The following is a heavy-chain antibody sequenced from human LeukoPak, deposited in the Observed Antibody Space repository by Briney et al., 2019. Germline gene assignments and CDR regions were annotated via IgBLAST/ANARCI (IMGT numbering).Heavy chain of an antibody. D-gene: IGHD3-3*01. CDR2: IKYDGSRT. V-gene: IGHV3-30*02. Sequence: GGSLRLSCVVSGMTFDRHGMHWVRQPPGKGLEWLAFIKYDGSRTDYEDSVQGRFTVSRDNSKNTLYLEMNSLRAEDTAIYYCVKDTIFTVDPFDYWGPGTLVTVSS. CDR1: GMTFDRHG. CDR3: VKDTIFTVDPFDY. J-gene: IGHJ4*02.